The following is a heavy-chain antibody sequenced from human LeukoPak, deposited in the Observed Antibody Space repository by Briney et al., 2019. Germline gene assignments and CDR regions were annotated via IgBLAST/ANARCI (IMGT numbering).Heavy chain of an antibody. Sequence: GGSLRLSCAASGFTFSSYGMHWVRQAPGKGLEWVAVISYDGSNKYYADSVKGRFTISRDNSKNTLYPQMNSLRAEDTAVYYCASIVVVVAANLAFDYWGQGTLVTVSS. V-gene: IGHV3-30*03. CDR1: GFTFSSYG. D-gene: IGHD2-15*01. CDR2: ISYDGSNK. J-gene: IGHJ4*02. CDR3: ASIVVVVAANLAFDY.